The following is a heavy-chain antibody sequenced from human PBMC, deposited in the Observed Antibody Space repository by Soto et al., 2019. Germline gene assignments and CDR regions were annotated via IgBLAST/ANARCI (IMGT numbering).Heavy chain of an antibody. Sequence: QVQLVESGGGVVQPGRSLRLSCAGSGFTFSSYGMHWVRQAPGKGLEWVAVIWYDGSNKYYADSVKGRFTISRDNSKNTLYLQMNSLRAEDTAVYYCARESGSYYYYYGMDVWGQGTTVTVSS. CDR3: ARESGSYYYYYGMDV. J-gene: IGHJ6*02. CDR2: IWYDGSNK. V-gene: IGHV3-33*01. D-gene: IGHD1-26*01. CDR1: GFTFSSYG.